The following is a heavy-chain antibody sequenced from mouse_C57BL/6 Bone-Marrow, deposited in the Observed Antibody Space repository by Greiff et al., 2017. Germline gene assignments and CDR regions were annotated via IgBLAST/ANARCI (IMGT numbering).Heavy chain of an antibody. CDR2: IAPSDSYT. CDR1: GYTFTSYW. Sequence: VQLQQPGAELVMPGASVKLSCKASGYTFTSYWMHWVKQRPGQGLEWIGEIAPSDSYTNYNQKFTGKSTLTVDKSSSTAYMQLSSLTSEDSAVYYCARHASYVPFRYWGQGTTLTVSS. CDR3: ARHASYVPFRY. J-gene: IGHJ2*01. D-gene: IGHD6-1*01. V-gene: IGHV1-69*01.